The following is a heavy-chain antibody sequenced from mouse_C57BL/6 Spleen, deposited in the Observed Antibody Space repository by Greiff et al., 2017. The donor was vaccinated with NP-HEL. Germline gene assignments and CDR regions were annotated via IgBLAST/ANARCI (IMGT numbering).Heavy chain of an antibody. D-gene: IGHD1-1*01. J-gene: IGHJ2*01. Sequence: VQVVESGPGLVQPSQSLSITCTVSGFSLTSYGVHWVRQSPGKGLEWLGVIWSGGSTDYNAAFISRLSISKDNSKSQVFFKMNSLQADDTAIYYCARCYYGSSYHFDYWGQGTTLTVSS. CDR3: ARCYYGSSYHFDY. V-gene: IGHV2-2*01. CDR1: GFSLTSYG. CDR2: IWSGGST.